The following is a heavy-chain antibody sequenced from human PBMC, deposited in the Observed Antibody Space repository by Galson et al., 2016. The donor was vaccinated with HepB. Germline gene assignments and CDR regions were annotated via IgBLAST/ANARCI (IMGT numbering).Heavy chain of an antibody. J-gene: IGHJ4*02. Sequence: SVKVSCKVSGYTLTELSMHWVRQAPGKGLEWMGGFDPEDGETIYAQKFQVRVTMTEDASTDTAFLTLSSLRSDDTAVYYCATDPITSGYYPYFFDFWGQGTLVTVSS. D-gene: IGHD3-22*01. CDR2: FDPEDGET. V-gene: IGHV1-24*01. CDR1: GYTLTELS. CDR3: ATDPITSGYYPYFFDF.